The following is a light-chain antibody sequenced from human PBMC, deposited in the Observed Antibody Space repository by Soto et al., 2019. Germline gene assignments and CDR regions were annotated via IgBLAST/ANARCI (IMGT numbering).Light chain of an antibody. CDR1: QSVSSN. Sequence: EIVMTQSPATLSVSPGERATLSCRASQSVSSNLAWYQQKPGQAPRLLIYGASTRATGIPARFSGSGSGTEFPLNISSPQSEDFAVYYCQKDNNLAPLTFGGGTKVEIK. J-gene: IGKJ4*01. CDR3: QKDNNLAPLT. V-gene: IGKV3-15*01. CDR2: GAS.